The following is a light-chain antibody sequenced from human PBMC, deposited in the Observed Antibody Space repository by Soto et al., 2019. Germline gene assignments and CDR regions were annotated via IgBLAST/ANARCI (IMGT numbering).Light chain of an antibody. CDR2: EVS. V-gene: IGLV2-14*01. CDR1: SSDVGGYNY. CDR3: SSYTTSSTPMV. Sequence: ALTQPASVSGSPGQSITISCTGTSSDVGGYNYVSWYQHHPGKAPKLMIYEVSNRPSGVSNRFSGSKSGNTASLTISGLQAEDEADYYCSSYTTSSTPMVFGTGTKLTVL. J-gene: IGLJ1*01.